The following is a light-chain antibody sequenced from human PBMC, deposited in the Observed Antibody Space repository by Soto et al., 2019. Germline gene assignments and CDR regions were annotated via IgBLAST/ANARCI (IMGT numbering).Light chain of an antibody. CDR3: CSWTSSSTYV. V-gene: IGLV2-14*01. J-gene: IGLJ1*01. CDR1: GSDVGGYNS. CDR2: DVN. Sequence: QSALIQPASVSGSPGQSITISCTGTGSDVGGYNSVSWYQQHPGKAPKLVIYDVNNRPSGVSNRFSGSKSGNTASLTISGLQAEDEADYYCCSWTSSSTYVFGTGTKLTVL.